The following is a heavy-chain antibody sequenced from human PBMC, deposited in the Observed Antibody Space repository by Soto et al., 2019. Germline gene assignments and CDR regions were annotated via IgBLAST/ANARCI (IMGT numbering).Heavy chain of an antibody. Sequence: NPSETLSLTCAVSGGSISSGGYSWSWIRQPPGKGLEWIGYIYHSGSTYYNPSLKSRVTISVDRSKNQFSLKLSSVTAADTAVYYCAKHGGGGGRFLEWGNLSPYGMDVWGQGTTVTVSS. V-gene: IGHV4-30-2*01. CDR3: AKHGGGGGRFLEWGNLSPYGMDV. CDR2: IYHSGST. D-gene: IGHD3-3*01. J-gene: IGHJ6*02. CDR1: GGSISSGGYS.